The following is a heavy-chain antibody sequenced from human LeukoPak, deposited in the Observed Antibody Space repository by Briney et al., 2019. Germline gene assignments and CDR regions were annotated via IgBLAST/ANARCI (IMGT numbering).Heavy chain of an antibody. V-gene: IGHV4-59*01. D-gene: IGHD1-26*01. CDR2: VYYSGST. CDR1: GASISSYY. CDR3: AREDRIVGAPGPEYYYGMDV. J-gene: IGHJ6*02. Sequence: SETLSHTCTVSGASISSYYWSWIRLPPGKGLEWIGYVYYSGSTNYNPSLKSRVTISVDTSKNQFSLKLSSVTAADTAVYYCAREDRIVGAPGPEYYYGMDVWGQGTTVTVSS.